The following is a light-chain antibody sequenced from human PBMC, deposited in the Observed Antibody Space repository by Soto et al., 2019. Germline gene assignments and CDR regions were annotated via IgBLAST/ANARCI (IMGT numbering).Light chain of an antibody. CDR3: SSYTASTTLFV. CDR1: TSDFTNYNY. Sequence: QSASVSGSPGQSITISCTGTTSDFTNYNYVSWYQQLPGKAPKLLIYEVTNRPSGVSNRFSGSKSGTTASLTISGLQSDDEADYYCSSYTASTTLFVFGSGTKVTVL. V-gene: IGLV2-14*01. CDR2: EVT. J-gene: IGLJ1*01.